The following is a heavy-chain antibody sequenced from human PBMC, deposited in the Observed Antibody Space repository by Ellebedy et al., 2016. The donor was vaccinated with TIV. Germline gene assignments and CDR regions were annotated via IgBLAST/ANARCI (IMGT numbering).Heavy chain of an antibody. CDR1: GGSISSHY. V-gene: IGHV4-59*08. CDR3: ARREKMTSWDEGNWFDP. Sequence: MPSDTLSLTCTVSGGSISSHYWNWIRQPPGKGLEWIGYVYYTWSTNYNPSLNSRVTISVDTSKHQFSLRLTSVTAADTAVYYCARREKMTSWDEGNWFDPWGQGTLVTVSS. J-gene: IGHJ5*02. D-gene: IGHD2-2*01. CDR2: VYYTWST.